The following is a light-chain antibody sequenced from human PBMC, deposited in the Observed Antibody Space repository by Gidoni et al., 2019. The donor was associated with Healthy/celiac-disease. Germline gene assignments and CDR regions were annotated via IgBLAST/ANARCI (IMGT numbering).Light chain of an antibody. CDR1: QSVSSY. CDR3: QQRSNWRLT. CDR2: DAS. J-gene: IGKJ4*01. V-gene: IGKV3-11*01. Sequence: LVLTQSPATLSLSPGERATLSCRASQSVSSYLAWYQQKPGQAPRLLIYDASNRATGIPARFSGSGSGTDFTLTISSLEPEDFAVYYCQQRSNWRLTFGGGTKVEIK.